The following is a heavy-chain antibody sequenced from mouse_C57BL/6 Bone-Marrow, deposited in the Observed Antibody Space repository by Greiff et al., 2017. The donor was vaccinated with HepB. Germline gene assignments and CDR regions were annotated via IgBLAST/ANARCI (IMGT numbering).Heavy chain of an antibody. CDR3: TRAGIYYDYDDWFAY. J-gene: IGHJ3*01. D-gene: IGHD2-4*01. CDR2: IDPETGGT. V-gene: IGHV1-15*01. CDR1: GYTFTDYE. Sequence: QVQLQQSGAELVRPGASVTLSCKASGYTFTDYEMHWVKQTPVHGLEWIGAIDPETGGTAYNQKFKGKAILTADKSSSTAYMELRSLTSEDSAVYYCTRAGIYYDYDDWFAYWGQGTLVTVSA.